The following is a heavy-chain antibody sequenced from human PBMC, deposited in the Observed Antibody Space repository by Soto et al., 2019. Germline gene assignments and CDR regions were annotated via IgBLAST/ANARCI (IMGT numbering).Heavy chain of an antibody. CDR2: ISAFNGNT. CDR3: ARDRGVAPPVAVNTHYYYYMDV. J-gene: IGHJ6*03. V-gene: IGHV1-18*01. CDR1: GYSFTNYG. Sequence: QDPLLQSGAEVKKPGASVTVSCKASGYSFTNYGITWVRQAPGQGLEWMGWISAFNGNTNYAQKLQGRVTMTTDASTRTAYMQLRSLRTDDTAVYYCARDRGVAPPVAVNTHYYYYMDVLGKGTTITVTS. D-gene: IGHD6-19*01.